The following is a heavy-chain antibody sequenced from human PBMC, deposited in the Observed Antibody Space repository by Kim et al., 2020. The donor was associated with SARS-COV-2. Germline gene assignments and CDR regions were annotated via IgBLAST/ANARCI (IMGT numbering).Heavy chain of an antibody. CDR3: ARIARYCSGGSCYRRFWWFDP. CDR1: GGSFSGYY. D-gene: IGHD2-15*01. V-gene: IGHV4-34*01. CDR2: INHSGST. Sequence: ETLSLTCAVYGGSFSGYYWSWIRQPPGKGLEWIGEINHSGSTNYNPSLKSRVTISVDTSKNQFSLKLSSVTAADTAVYYCARIARYCSGGSCYRRFWWFDPWGQGTLVTVSS. J-gene: IGHJ5*02.